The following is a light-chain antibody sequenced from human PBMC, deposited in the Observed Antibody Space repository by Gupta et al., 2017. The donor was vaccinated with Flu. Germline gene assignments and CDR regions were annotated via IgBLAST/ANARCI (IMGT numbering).Light chain of an antibody. J-gene: IGLJ3*02. V-gene: IGLV3-1*01. CDR2: QDS. CDR3: QAWDSGIVV. Sequence: SYELTQPPSVSVSPGQTASITCSGDKLGEKYAFWNHQKPGQSPMLVIYQDSKRPSGIPGRFSGSTSGTTATLTIRGTQARDEDGYYWQAWDSGIVVFGGGTKLTVL. CDR1: KLGEKY.